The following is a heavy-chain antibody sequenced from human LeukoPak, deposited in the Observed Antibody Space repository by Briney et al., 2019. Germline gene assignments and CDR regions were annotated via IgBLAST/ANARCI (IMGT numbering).Heavy chain of an antibody. CDR1: GYTFTSYG. J-gene: IGHJ4*02. D-gene: IGHD6-6*01. CDR2: ISAYNGNT. Sequence: ASVKVSCKASGYTFTSYGISWVRQAPGQGLEWMGWISAYNGNTNYAQKLQGRITMTTDTSTSTAYMELRSLRSDDTAVYYCAREGYSSSSGCFDYWGQGTLVTVSS. V-gene: IGHV1-18*01. CDR3: AREGYSSSSGCFDY.